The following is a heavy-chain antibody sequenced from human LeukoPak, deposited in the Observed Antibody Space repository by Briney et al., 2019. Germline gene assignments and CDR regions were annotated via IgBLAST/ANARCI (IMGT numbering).Heavy chain of an antibody. V-gene: IGHV1-69*13. CDR2: IIPIFGTA. CDR3: ARGLGYCSGGSCPTDY. D-gene: IGHD2-15*01. Sequence: ASVKVSCKASGGTFSSYAISWVRQAPGQGLEWMGGIIPIFGTANYAQKFQGRVTITADESTSTAYMELSSLRSEDTAMYYCARGLGYCSGGSCPTDYWGQGTLVTVSS. CDR1: GGTFSSYA. J-gene: IGHJ4*02.